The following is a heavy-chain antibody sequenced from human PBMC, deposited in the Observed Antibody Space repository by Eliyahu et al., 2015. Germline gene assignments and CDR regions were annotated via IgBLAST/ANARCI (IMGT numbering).Heavy chain of an antibody. V-gene: IGHV4-34*01. J-gene: IGHJ1*01. Sequence: QVQLQQWGAGLLKPSETLSLTCAVYGGSFSGYYWSWIRQPPGKGLEWIGEINHSGSTNYNPSLKSRVTISVDTSKNQFSLKLSSVTAADTAVYYCARGRRGYFQHWGQGTLVTVSS. CDR2: INHSGST. CDR3: ARGRRGYFQH. D-gene: IGHD3-10*01. CDR1: GGSFSGYY.